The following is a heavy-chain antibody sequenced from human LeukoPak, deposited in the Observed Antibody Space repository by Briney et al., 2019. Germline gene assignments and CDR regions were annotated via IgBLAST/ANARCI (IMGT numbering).Heavy chain of an antibody. CDR2: IKKDGGEK. CDR1: GFTFSSYG. V-gene: IGHV3-7*03. D-gene: IGHD3-9*01. CDR3: ARTRAYFDWLLRSYSYYYGMDV. Sequence: PGGSLRLSCAASGFTFSSYGMGWVRQAPGKGLGWAANIKKDGGEKYYVDSVKGRFTISRDNAKNSLYLQMNSLRAEDTAVYFCARTRAYFDWLLRSYSYYYGMDVWGQGTTVTVSS. J-gene: IGHJ6*02.